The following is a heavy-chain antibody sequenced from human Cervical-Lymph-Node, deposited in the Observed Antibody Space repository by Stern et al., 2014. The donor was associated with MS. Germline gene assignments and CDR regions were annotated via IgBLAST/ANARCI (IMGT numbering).Heavy chain of an antibody. CDR2: ISWDSGRL. CDR1: GFTFDDYG. Sequence: EVQLVESGGGLVQPGRSLRLSCAASGFTFDDYGMHWVRQTPGEGLGWVSGISWDSGRLGYADSVKGRFTISRDNAKNFLYLQMNSLRPEDTALYYCAKGGGDYGFGWFDPWGQGTLVTVSS. V-gene: IGHV3-9*01. D-gene: IGHD4-17*01. CDR3: AKGGGDYGFGWFDP. J-gene: IGHJ5*02.